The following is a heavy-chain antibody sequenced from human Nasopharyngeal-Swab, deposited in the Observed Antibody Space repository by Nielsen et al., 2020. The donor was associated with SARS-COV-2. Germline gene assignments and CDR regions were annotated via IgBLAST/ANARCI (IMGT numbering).Heavy chain of an antibody. J-gene: IGHJ4*02. CDR3: ARDRGDLGKYNCDS. D-gene: IGHD3-10*01. Sequence: SETLSLTCSVSGGSVSSAGYYWNWIRQPPGRALEWLGYIYHDGGTNYNPSLMGRVIMSVDTSKNQFSLRLTSVTTADTAVYYCARDRGDLGKYNCDSWGQGTLVTVSS. CDR2: IYHDGGT. CDR1: GGSVSSAGYY. V-gene: IGHV4-61*08.